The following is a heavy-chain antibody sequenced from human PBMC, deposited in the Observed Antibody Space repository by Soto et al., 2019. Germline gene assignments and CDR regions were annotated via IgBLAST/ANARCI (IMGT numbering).Heavy chain of an antibody. CDR1: GFSLSSTRVA. D-gene: IGHD6-19*01. CDR2: IYWDDDK. CDR3: AHSVVAGLGYYFDY. J-gene: IGHJ4*02. V-gene: IGHV2-5*02. Sequence: QITLKESGPTLVKPTQTLTLTCTFSGFSLSSTRVAVGWIRQPPGKALEWLALIYWDDDKRYSPFLKSRLTSTKDTSKNQVVLTMTNMDPVGTATYYCAHSVVAGLGYYFDYWGQGTLVTVSS.